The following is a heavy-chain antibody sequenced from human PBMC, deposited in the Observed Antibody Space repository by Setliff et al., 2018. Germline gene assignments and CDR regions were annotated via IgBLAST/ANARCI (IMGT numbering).Heavy chain of an antibody. Sequence: GASVKVSCKASGYTFTSYGXQWVRQAPGQRLEWMGWINAANGNTNYAQKLQGRVTMTTDTSTSTAYMELRSLRSDDTAVYYCATSWGATPFDYWGQGTLVTVSS. CDR2: INAANGNT. CDR1: GYTFTSYG. J-gene: IGHJ4*02. CDR3: ATSWGATPFDY. D-gene: IGHD1-26*01. V-gene: IGHV1-18*01.